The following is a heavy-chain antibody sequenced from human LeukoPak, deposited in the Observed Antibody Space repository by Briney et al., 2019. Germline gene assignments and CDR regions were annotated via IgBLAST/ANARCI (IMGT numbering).Heavy chain of an antibody. Sequence: KAGGSLRLSCAASGFTFSSSSMNWVRQAPGKGLEWVSSITSSSSYIYYADSVKGRFTISRDNAKNSLYLQMNSLRAEDTAVYYCAREMLAAVAAQSWGQGTLVTVSS. CDR2: ITSSSSYI. V-gene: IGHV3-21*01. CDR1: GFTFSSSS. J-gene: IGHJ5*02. D-gene: IGHD6-19*01. CDR3: AREMLAAVAAQS.